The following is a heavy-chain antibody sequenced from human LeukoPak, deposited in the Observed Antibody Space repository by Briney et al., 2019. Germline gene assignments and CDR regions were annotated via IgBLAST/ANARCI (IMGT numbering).Heavy chain of an antibody. V-gene: IGHV3-23*01. D-gene: IGHD3-10*01. CDR2: ISGSGGST. CDR1: GFTFSRYA. CDR3: AKIRGSGYYYGSGSRLY. J-gene: IGHJ4*02. Sequence: PGGSLRLSCAASGFTFSRYAMSWVRQAPGEGLEWVSAISGSGGSTYYADSVEGRFTISREASKNTLYPQMSTVRAEDTAVYYCAKIRGSGYYYGSGSRLYWGQGTLVTVSS.